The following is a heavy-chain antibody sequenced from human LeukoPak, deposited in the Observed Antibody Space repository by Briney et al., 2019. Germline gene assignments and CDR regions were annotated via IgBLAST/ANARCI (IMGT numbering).Heavy chain of an antibody. CDR2: INPSGGST. Sequence: ASVKVSCKPSGYTFTSYYMHWVRQAPAQGLEGMERINPSGGSTSYAQKLQGRVTMTRDMSTSTVYMEQSRLGYDDRAVYYSARGAVPVFYYYMDVWGKGTTVTVSS. CDR3: ARGAVPVFYYYMDV. CDR1: GYTFTSYY. D-gene: IGHD2-2*01. J-gene: IGHJ6*03. V-gene: IGHV1-46*01.